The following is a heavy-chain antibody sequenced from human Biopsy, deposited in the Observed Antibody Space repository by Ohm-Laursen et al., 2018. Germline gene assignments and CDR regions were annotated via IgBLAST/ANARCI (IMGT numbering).Heavy chain of an antibody. CDR3: ASRLYGPNPIDY. D-gene: IGHD2-8*01. CDR1: GASVSSGSYD. V-gene: IGHV4-61*01. CDR2: IYNDVST. Sequence: SETLSLTCTVSGASVSSGSYDWSWIRQPPGKGLEWIGNIYNDVSTKYNPSLRSRVTISADKSKNQFSLKLSSVTAADTAVYYCASRLYGPNPIDYWGQGTLVTVSS. J-gene: IGHJ4*02.